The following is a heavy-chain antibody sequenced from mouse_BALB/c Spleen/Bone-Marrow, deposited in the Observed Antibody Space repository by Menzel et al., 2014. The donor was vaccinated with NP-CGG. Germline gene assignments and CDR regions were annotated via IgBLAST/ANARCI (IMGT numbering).Heavy chain of an antibody. CDR3: ASYDGYYYWYFDV. D-gene: IGHD2-3*01. J-gene: IGHJ1*01. CDR2: TNPDSSTI. Sequence: EVKLVESGGGLVQPGGSLKLSCAASGFDFSRYWMSWVRQAPGKGLEWIGETNPDSSTINYTPSLKDKFIISRDNAKNTLYLQMSKVRSEDTALYYCASYDGYYYWYFDVWGAGTTVTVSS. CDR1: GFDFSRYW. V-gene: IGHV4-1*02.